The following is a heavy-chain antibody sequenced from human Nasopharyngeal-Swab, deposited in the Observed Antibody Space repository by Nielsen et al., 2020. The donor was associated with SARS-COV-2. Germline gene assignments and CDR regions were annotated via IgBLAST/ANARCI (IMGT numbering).Heavy chain of an antibody. D-gene: IGHD6-13*01. CDR3: ARIQQQLPGIV. Sequence: SETLSLTCAISGDSVSNDRAAWSWIRQSPSRGLEWLGRTWYRSKWNYDYATSLSGRLTVSPDTAKNQFSLHLNFVTPDDTAVYYCARIQQQLPGIVWGQGTMVIVSS. CDR2: TWYRSKWNY. V-gene: IGHV6-1*01. CDR1: GDSVSNDRAA. J-gene: IGHJ3*01.